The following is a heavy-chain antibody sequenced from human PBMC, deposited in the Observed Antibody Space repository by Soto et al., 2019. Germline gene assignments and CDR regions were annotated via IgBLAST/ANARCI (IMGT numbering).Heavy chain of an antibody. Sequence: QVQLVQSGGEVRKPGASVKVSCRASGYSFAKYGIIWVRQAPGQGLEWMGWISAYNSDTQYAQKFQGRVTMTTDTSTSSAYLEMRSLRYDDTAVYYCARGPPFTSAWSEVDYWGRGTLVAVSS. D-gene: IGHD2-2*01. CDR1: GYSFAKYG. CDR2: ISAYNSDT. CDR3: ARGPPFTSAWSEVDY. J-gene: IGHJ4*02. V-gene: IGHV1-18*01.